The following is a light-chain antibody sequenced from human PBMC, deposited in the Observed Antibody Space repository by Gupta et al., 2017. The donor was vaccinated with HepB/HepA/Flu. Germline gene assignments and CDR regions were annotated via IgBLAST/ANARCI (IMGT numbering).Light chain of an antibody. Sequence: QSALTQPASVSGSPGQSITISCTASSSDFGDFNHVSWYQQYSTKAPKLLISDVSNRPSGVSSRFSGSKSGNTASLTISGLQAEDEADYYCSSFTYTTTLVVFGGGTKLTVL. V-gene: IGLV2-14*03. CDR1: SSDFGDFNH. CDR3: SSFTYTTTLVV. J-gene: IGLJ2*01. CDR2: DVS.